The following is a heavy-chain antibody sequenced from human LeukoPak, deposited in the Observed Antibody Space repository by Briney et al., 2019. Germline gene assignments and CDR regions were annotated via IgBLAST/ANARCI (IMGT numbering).Heavy chain of an antibody. Sequence: ASVKVSCKAFGYTFTGYSMHWVRQAPGQGLEWMGWINPNSGGTSYAQKFLGRVTMTRDTSISTAYMELSRLRSDDTAVYYCARVADTAMATNYFDYWGQGTLVTVSS. D-gene: IGHD5-18*01. CDR1: GYTFTGYS. CDR3: ARVADTAMATNYFDY. V-gene: IGHV1-2*02. CDR2: INPNSGGT. J-gene: IGHJ4*02.